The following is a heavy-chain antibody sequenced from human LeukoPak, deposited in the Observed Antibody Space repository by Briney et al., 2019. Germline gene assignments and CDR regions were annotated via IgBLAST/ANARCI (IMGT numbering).Heavy chain of an antibody. J-gene: IGHJ4*02. CDR1: GGSFSGYY. V-gene: IGHV4-34*01. CDR2: ISHSGST. CDR3: ARRSSSWYQVIDY. Sequence: SETLSLTCAVYGGSFSGYYWSWIRQPPGKGLEWIGEISHSGSTNYNPSLKSRVTISVDTSKNQFSLKLSSVTAAATAVYYCARRSSSWYQVIDYWGQGTLVTVSS. D-gene: IGHD6-13*01.